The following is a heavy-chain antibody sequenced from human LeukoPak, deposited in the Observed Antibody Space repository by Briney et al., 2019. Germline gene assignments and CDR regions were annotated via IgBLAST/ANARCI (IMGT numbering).Heavy chain of an antibody. CDR2: IWYDGSNK. CDR1: GFTFSDYG. V-gene: IGHV3-33*08. CDR3: ARVANLAVAPDY. Sequence: GGSLRLSCAASGFTFSDYGMHWVRQAPGKGLEWVAVIWYDGSNKYYADSVKGRFTISRDNSKNTLYLQMNSLRAEDTAVYYCARVANLAVAPDYWGQGTLVTVSS. J-gene: IGHJ4*02. D-gene: IGHD6-19*01.